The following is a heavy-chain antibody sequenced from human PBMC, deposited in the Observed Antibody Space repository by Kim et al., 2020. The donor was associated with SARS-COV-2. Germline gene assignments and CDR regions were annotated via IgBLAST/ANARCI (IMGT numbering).Heavy chain of an antibody. CDR3: ARDADNCPSDCRPH. J-gene: IGHJ1*01. Sequence: SETLSLTCSVSGASIYNSNSYWAWIRQAPGKGLEWKGSIYYSGSTYYNPSLKSRVSISVDTSKNHFSLKIISATATDTADYFCARDADNCPSDCRPHWG. CDR1: GASIYNSNSY. D-gene: IGHD2-21*02. CDR2: IYYSGST. V-gene: IGHV4-39*07.